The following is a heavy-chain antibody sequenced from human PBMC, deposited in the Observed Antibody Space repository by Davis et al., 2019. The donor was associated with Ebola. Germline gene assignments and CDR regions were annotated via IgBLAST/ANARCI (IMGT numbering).Heavy chain of an antibody. J-gene: IGHJ5*02. CDR3: ASRQAAPDRGPWFDP. V-gene: IGHV4-39*01. CDR1: GDSISSSSYY. D-gene: IGHD6-13*01. Sequence: MPSETLSLTCTVSGDSISSSSYYWGWIRQPPGKGLEWIGSIYYSGSTYYNPSLKSRVTISVDTSKNQFSLKLSSVTAADTAVYYCASRQAAPDRGPWFDPWGQGTLVTVSS. CDR2: IYYSGST.